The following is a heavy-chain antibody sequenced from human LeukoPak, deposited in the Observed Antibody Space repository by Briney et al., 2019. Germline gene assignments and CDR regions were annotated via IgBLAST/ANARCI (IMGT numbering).Heavy chain of an antibody. D-gene: IGHD3-22*01. Sequence: GGSLRLSCAASGFTFSSYGMSWVRQAPGKWLEWVSAISGSGGSTYYADSVKGRFTISRDNSKNTLYLQMNSLRAEDTAVYYCAKGGAGRYYYDSSAPSGYWGQGTLVTVSS. CDR1: GFTFSSYG. V-gene: IGHV3-23*01. CDR3: AKGGAGRYYYDSSAPSGY. J-gene: IGHJ4*02. CDR2: ISGSGGST.